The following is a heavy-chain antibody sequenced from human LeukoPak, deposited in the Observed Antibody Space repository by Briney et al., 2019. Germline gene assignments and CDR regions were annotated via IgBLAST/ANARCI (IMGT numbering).Heavy chain of an antibody. V-gene: IGHV1-2*02. D-gene: IGHD4-17*01. CDR3: ARDSDYGDYHQIDY. Sequence: ASVKVSCKASGYIFKNYNMHWVRQAPGQGLEWMGWINPNSGGTNYAQTFQGRVTMTRDTSISTAYMELSRLRSDDTAVYYCARDSDYGDYHQIDYWGQGTLVTVSS. J-gene: IGHJ4*02. CDR1: GYIFKNYN. CDR2: INPNSGGT.